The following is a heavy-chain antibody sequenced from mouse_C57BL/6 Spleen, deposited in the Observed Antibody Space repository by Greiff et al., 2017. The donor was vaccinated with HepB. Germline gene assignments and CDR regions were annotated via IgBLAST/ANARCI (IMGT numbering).Heavy chain of an antibody. CDR1: GYTFTDYY. D-gene: IGHD2-4*01. J-gene: IGHJ1*03. CDR2: IYPGSGNT. Sequence: VQLQQSGAELVTPGASVKLSCKASGYTFTDYYINWVKQRPGQGLEWIARIYPGSGNTYYNEKCKGKATLTAEKSSSTAYMQLSSLTSEDSAVYFCARYGDYDYRDWYFDVWGTGTTVTVSS. V-gene: IGHV1-76*01. CDR3: ARYGDYDYRDWYFDV.